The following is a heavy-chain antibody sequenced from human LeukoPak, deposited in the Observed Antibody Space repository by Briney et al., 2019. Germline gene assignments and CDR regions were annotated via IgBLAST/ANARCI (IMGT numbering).Heavy chain of an antibody. CDR2: IYNSGST. CDR1: GGSISSYY. J-gene: IGHJ4*02. CDR3: ARLFGGGSSSGGFDY. D-gene: IGHD6-6*01. V-gene: IGHV4-4*09. Sequence: PSETLSLTCTVSGGSISSYYWYWIRQPPGKGLEWIGYIYNSGSTNYTPSLKSRVTISVATSKNQFSMKMSSVTAADTAVYYCARLFGGGSSSGGFDYWGQGTLVTVSS.